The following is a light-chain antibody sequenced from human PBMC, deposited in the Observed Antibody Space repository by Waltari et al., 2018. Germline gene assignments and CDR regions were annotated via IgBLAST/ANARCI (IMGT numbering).Light chain of an antibody. J-gene: IGKJ1*01. V-gene: IGKV3-20*01. CDR3: QKYGTLPAT. Sequence: EIVLTQSPGTLSLSPGERATLSCRASESVRGTLAWYQQKPGQAPRLVIYDASSRATGIPDRFSGSESGTDFSLTISRLEAEDFAVYYCQKYGTLPATFGQGTKVEVK. CDR1: ESVRGT. CDR2: DAS.